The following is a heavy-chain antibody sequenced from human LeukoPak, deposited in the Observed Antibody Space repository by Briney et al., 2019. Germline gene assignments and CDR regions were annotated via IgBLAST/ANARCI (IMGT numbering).Heavy chain of an antibody. V-gene: IGHV3-23*01. CDR1: GFTFSSCA. CDR3: AQLPHIHGFDY. CDR2: ISGSGGST. D-gene: IGHD2-2*01. Sequence: GGSLRLSCAASGFTFSSCAMSWVRQAPGKGLEWVSAISGSGGSTYYADSVKGRFTISRDNSKNTLYLQMNSLRAEDTAVYYCAQLPHIHGFDYWGQGTQVTVSS. J-gene: IGHJ4*02.